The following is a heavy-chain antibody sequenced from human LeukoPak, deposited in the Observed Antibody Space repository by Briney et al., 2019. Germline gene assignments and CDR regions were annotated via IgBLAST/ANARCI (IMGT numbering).Heavy chain of an antibody. Sequence: PGGSLRLSCAASGFTFSDYYMSWVRQAPGKGLEWVSAISGSGGSTYYADSVKGRFTISRDNSKNTLYLQMNSLRAEDTAVYYCAKLPIVVVIIRYYFDYWGQGTLVTVSS. J-gene: IGHJ4*02. CDR1: GFTFSDYY. V-gene: IGHV3-23*01. D-gene: IGHD3-22*01. CDR2: ISGSGGST. CDR3: AKLPIVVVIIRYYFDY.